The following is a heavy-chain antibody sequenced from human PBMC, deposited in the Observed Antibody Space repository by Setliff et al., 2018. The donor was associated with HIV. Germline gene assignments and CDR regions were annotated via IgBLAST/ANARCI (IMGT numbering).Heavy chain of an antibody. Sequence: PGGSLRLSCAASGFTFRSYGMHWVRQAPGKGLEWVAVIWSDGSSKYYGDSVKGRFTISRDNSKNTLYLQMNSLRPEDMAVYYCAKDRQWVPWTLDYWGQGTLVTVSS. CDR3: AKDRQWVPWTLDY. CDR2: IWSDGSSK. D-gene: IGHD6-19*01. J-gene: IGHJ4*02. CDR1: GFTFRSYG. V-gene: IGHV3-30*02.